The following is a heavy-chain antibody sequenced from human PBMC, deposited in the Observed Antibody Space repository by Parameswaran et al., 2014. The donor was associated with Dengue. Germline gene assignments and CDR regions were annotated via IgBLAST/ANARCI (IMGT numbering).Heavy chain of an antibody. CDR3: ARDRDLDYGRGSWFDP. CDR1: GDSVSSNSAA. V-gene: IGHV6-1*01. D-gene: IGHD4/OR15-4a*01. J-gene: IGHJ5*02. CDR2: TYYRSRWYN. Sequence: ASETLSLTCAISGDSVSSNSAAWNWIRQSPSRGLEWLGRTYYRSRWYNDYALSVKSRITINPDTSKNQFSLQLNSVTPDDTAVYYCARDRDLDYGRGSWFDPWGQGTLVTVSS.